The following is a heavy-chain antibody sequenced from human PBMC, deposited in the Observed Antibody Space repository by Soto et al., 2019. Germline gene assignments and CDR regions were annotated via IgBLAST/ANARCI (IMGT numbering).Heavy chain of an antibody. CDR1: GFTFSNYW. V-gene: IGHV3-7*01. CDR3: ARALTPVTKDY. Sequence: GGSRRLSCAASGFTFSNYWMSWVRQAPGKGLEWVANIKQDGSEKYYVDSVKGRFTVSRDNAKNSLYLQMNSLRAEDTAVYYCARALTPVTKDYWGQGTLVTVSS. CDR2: IKQDGSEK. D-gene: IGHD4-17*01. J-gene: IGHJ4*02.